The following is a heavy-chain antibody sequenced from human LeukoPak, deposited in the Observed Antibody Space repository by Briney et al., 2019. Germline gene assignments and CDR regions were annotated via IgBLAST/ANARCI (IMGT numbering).Heavy chain of an antibody. CDR2: IYYSGST. V-gene: IGHV4-39*01. CDR3: ARQGSYGSLYYFDY. CDR1: GGSISSSSYY. D-gene: IGHD5-18*01. Sequence: SETLSLTCTVSGGSISSSSYYWGWIRQPPGKGLGWIGSIYYSGSTYYNPSLKSRVTISVDTSKNQFSLKLSSVTAADTAVYYCARQGSYGSLYYFDYWGQGTLVTVSS. J-gene: IGHJ4*02.